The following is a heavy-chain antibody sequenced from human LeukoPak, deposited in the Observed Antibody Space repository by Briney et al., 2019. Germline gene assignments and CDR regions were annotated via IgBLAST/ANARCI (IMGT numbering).Heavy chain of an antibody. Sequence: PGGSLRLSCAASGFTFSSYAMSWVRQAPGKGLEWVSAISGSGGSTYYADSVKGRFTISRDNSKNTLYLQMNSLRAEDTAVYYCAKDPFSGYCSSGSCYSGGPFDYWGQGTLVTVSS. CDR1: GFTFSSYA. CDR3: AKDPFSGYCSSGSCYSGGPFDY. D-gene: IGHD2-15*01. J-gene: IGHJ4*02. V-gene: IGHV3-23*01. CDR2: ISGSGGST.